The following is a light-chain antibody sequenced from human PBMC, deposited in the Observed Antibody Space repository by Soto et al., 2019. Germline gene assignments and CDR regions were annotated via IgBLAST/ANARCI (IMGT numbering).Light chain of an antibody. CDR1: HDVGGW. CDR3: QQANGDPWT. V-gene: IGKV1-12*02. Sequence: DIQMTQSPSSVSASVGDRVTISCGASHDVGGWLAWYQQKPGKAPTLLIYGASTLQSGVPSRFSGSGSGTDFTLTISSLQPEDFATYYCQQANGDPWTFGQGTKVEIK. J-gene: IGKJ1*01. CDR2: GAS.